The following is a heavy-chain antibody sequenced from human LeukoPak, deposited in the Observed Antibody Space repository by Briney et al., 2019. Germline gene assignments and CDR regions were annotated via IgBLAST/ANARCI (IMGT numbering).Heavy chain of an antibody. CDR3: ARGKSRGSHIEN. V-gene: IGHV1-2*06. J-gene: IGHJ4*02. D-gene: IGHD1-26*01. CDR1: GYTFTGYY. CDR2: INPNSGGT. Sequence: ASVKVSCTASGYTFTGYYMHWVRQAPGQGLEWMGRINPNSGGTNYAQKFQGRVTMTRDTSISTAYMELSRLRSGDTAVYYCARGKSRGSHIENWGQGTLVTVSS.